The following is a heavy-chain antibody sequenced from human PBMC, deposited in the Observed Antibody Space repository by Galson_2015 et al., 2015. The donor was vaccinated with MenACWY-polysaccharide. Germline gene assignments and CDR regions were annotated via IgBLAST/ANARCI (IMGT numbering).Heavy chain of an antibody. J-gene: IGHJ4*02. V-gene: IGHV3-23*01. D-gene: IGHD6-13*01. CDR3: AKSSSWYRLGEC. Sequence: LRLSCAASGFTFSSYAMSWVRQAPGKGLGWVSAISGSGSSTYYADSVKGRFTISRDNSKNTLYLQMNSLRAEDTAVYYCAKSSSWYRLGECWGQGTLVTVSS. CDR1: GFTFSSYA. CDR2: ISGSGSST.